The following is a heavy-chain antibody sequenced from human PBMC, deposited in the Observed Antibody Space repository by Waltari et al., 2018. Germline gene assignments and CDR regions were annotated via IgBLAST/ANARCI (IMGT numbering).Heavy chain of an antibody. CDR3: ARVNSSSPRPPYYYYYMDV. J-gene: IGHJ6*03. V-gene: IGHV1-69*12. D-gene: IGHD6-6*01. CDR1: GGTFSSYA. CDR2: IIATFGTA. Sequence: QVQLVQSGAEVKKPWSSVKVSCKASGGTFSSYAISWVRPAPGQGPEGMGGIIATFGTANYAQKFQGRVTITADESTSTAYMELSSLRSEDTAVYYCARVNSSSPRPPYYYYYMDVWGKGTTVTVSS.